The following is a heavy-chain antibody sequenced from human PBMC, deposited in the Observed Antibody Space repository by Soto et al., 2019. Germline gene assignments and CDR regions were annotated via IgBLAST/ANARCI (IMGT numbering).Heavy chain of an antibody. V-gene: IGHV4-59*01. CDR1: GGSISPYY. Sequence: QVQLQESGPGLVKASETLSLTCTVSGGSISPYYWSWIRQPPGKGLEWIGYIFYSGGTNYTPSLKSRVTISVDTSKNQFSLQLRSVTAADTAVYYCARGVYGGNYYYLDYWGQGNLVTVSS. D-gene: IGHD4-17*01. CDR3: ARGVYGGNYYYLDY. CDR2: IFYSGGT. J-gene: IGHJ4*02.